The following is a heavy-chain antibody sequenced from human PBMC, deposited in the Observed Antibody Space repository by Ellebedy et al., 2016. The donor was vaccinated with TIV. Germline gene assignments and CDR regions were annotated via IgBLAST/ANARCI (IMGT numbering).Heavy chain of an antibody. CDR3: ARMKWFPIASAGIGSYYFDY. CDR1: GYTFTSYY. CDR2: INPSGGST. Sequence: ASVKVSXXASGYTFTSYYMHWVRQAPGQGLEWMGIINPSGGSTSYAQKFQGRVTMTRDTSTSTVYMELSSLRSEDTAVYYCARMKWFPIASAGIGSYYFDYWGQGTLVTVSS. D-gene: IGHD6-13*01. V-gene: IGHV1-46*01. J-gene: IGHJ4*02.